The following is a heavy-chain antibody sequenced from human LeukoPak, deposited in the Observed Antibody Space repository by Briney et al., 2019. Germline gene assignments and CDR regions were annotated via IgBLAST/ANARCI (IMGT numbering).Heavy chain of an antibody. CDR2: ISGNNGNT. Sequence: ASVKVSCKASGYSLTSYGISWVRQAPGQGLEWMGWISGNNGNTNYAQKFQGRVTMTTETSTSTAYMELRSLRSDDTAVYYCARELVVPAAMRGYYYYYGMDVWGQGTTVTVSS. CDR3: ARELVVPAAMRGYYYYYGMDV. V-gene: IGHV1-18*01. J-gene: IGHJ6*02. D-gene: IGHD2-2*01. CDR1: GYSLTSYG.